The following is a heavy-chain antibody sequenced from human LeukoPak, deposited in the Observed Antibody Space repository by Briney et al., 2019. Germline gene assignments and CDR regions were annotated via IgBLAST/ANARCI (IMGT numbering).Heavy chain of an antibody. Sequence: ASVKVSCKASGYTFTSYYMHWVRQAPGQGLEWMGIINPSGGSTSYAQKFQGRVTITRDTSTSTVYMELSSLRSEDTAVYYCARWGVYEEVSFGYYYNYYMDVWGKGTTVTVSS. V-gene: IGHV1-46*01. CDR1: GYTFTSYY. D-gene: IGHD5/OR15-5a*01. CDR3: ARWGVYEEVSFGYYYNYYMDV. CDR2: INPSGGST. J-gene: IGHJ6*03.